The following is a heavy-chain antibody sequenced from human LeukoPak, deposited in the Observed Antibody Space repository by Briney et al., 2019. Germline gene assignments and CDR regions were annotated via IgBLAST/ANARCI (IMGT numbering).Heavy chain of an antibody. D-gene: IGHD3-3*01. CDR2: IYYSGST. CDR3: ACLEWLLSNAFDI. Sequence: PSETLSLTCTVSGGSISSGDYYWSWIRQPPGKGLEWIGYIYYSGSTYYTPSLKSRVTISVDTSKNQFSLKLSSVTAADTAVYYCACLEWLLSNAFDIWGQGTMVTVSS. V-gene: IGHV4-30-4*08. CDR1: GGSISSGDYY. J-gene: IGHJ3*02.